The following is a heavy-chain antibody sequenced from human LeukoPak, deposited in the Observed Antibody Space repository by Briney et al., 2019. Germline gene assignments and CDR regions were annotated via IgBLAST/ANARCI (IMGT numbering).Heavy chain of an antibody. D-gene: IGHD5-12*01. CDR1: GGSISSGSYY. J-gene: IGHJ5*02. CDR3: ARDSSSSNSGYDWEYNWFDP. Sequence: SETLSLTCTVSGGSISSGSYYWSWIRQPAGKGLEWIGRIYTSGSTNYNPSLKSRVTISVDTSKNQFSLKLSSVTAADTAVYYCARDSSSSNSGYDWEYNWFDPWGQGTLVTVSS. V-gene: IGHV4-61*02. CDR2: IYTSGST.